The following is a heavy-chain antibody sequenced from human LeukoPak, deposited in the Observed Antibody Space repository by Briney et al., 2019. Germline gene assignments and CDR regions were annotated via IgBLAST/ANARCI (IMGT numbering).Heavy chain of an antibody. CDR1: GGSISSGSYY. CDR2: IYYSGST. Sequence: PSQTLSLTCTVSGGSISSGSYYWGWIRQPPGKGLEWIGSIYYSGSTYYNPSLKSRVTISVDTSKNQFSLKLSSVTAADTAVYYCASEYSSSPGAFDIWGQGTMVTVSS. CDR3: ASEYSSSPGAFDI. D-gene: IGHD6-6*01. J-gene: IGHJ3*02. V-gene: IGHV4-39*07.